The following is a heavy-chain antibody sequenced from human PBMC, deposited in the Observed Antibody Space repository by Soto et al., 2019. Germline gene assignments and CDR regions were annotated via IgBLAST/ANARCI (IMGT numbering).Heavy chain of an antibody. CDR2: ISVYNGHT. CDR3: ARCAFGDSVPPLDH. D-gene: IGHD2-21*02. J-gene: IGHJ4*02. CDR1: GYTFSRYG. V-gene: IGHV1-18*01. Sequence: QVHLMQSGAEVKSPGASVRVSCKASGYTFSRYGVSWVRQAPGQGLEFMGWISVYNGHTNYAQKLQCRGTMTTDTSTSTAYMELRSLRAADTAVYFCARCAFGDSVPPLDHWGQGTLVTVSA.